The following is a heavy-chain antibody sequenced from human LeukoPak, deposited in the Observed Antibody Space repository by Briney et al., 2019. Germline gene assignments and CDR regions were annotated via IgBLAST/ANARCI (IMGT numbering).Heavy chain of an antibody. Sequence: SVKVSCKASGGTFSSYAISWVRQAPGQGLEWMGGIIPTFGTANYAQKFQGRVTITADESTSTAYMELSSLRSEDTAVYYCARGITMVRGWNYYYYMDVWGKGTTVTISS. D-gene: IGHD3-10*01. CDR1: GGTFSSYA. V-gene: IGHV1-69*01. CDR3: ARGITMVRGWNYYYYMDV. CDR2: IIPTFGTA. J-gene: IGHJ6*03.